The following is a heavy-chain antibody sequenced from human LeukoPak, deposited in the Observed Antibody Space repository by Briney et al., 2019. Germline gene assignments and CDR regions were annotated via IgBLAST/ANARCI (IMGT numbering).Heavy chain of an antibody. CDR3: ARPSVYGDYVADFDY. J-gene: IGHJ4*02. V-gene: IGHV7-4-1*02. D-gene: IGHD4-17*01. CDR2: IDTNTGKP. Sequence: ASVKVSCKASGYAFTTYCINWVRQAPGQGLEWMGWIDTNTGKPAYAQGFTGRFAFSLDTSVSTAYLQISSLKAEDTAIYYCARPSVYGDYVADFDYWGQGTLVTVSS. CDR1: GYAFTTYC.